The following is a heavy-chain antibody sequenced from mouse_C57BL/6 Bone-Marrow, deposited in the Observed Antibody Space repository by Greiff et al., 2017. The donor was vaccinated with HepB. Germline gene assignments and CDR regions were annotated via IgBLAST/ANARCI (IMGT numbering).Heavy chain of an antibody. CDR3: AREAITTVVAPSMDY. CDR1: GYAFSSSW. CDR2: IYPGDGDT. V-gene: IGHV1-82*01. D-gene: IGHD1-1*01. Sequence: VQLQQSGPELVKPGASVKISCKASGYAFSSSWMNWVKQRPGKGLEWIGRIYPGDGDTNYNGKFKGKATLTADKSSSTAYMQLSSLTSEDSAVYFCAREAITTVVAPSMDYWGQGTSVTVSS. J-gene: IGHJ4*01.